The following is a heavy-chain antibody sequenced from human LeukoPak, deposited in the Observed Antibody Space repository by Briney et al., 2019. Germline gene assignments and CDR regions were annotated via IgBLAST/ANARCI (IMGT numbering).Heavy chain of an antibody. CDR2: ISSSGSTI. J-gene: IGHJ4*02. D-gene: IGHD5-18*01. Sequence: GGSLRLSCAASGFTFSDYCMSWIRQAPGKGLEWVSYISSSGSTIYYADSVKGRFTISRDISRNTLYLQMDSLRVDDTAVYYCARDGAMARFDYWGQGTLVTVS. CDR3: ARDGAMARFDY. CDR1: GFTFSDYC. V-gene: IGHV3-11*04.